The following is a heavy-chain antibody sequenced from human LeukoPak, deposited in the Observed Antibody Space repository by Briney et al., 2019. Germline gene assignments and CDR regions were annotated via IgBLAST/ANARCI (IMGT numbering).Heavy chain of an antibody. CDR2: ISGSGGST. D-gene: IGHD6-13*01. J-gene: IGHJ4*02. V-gene: IGHV3-23*01. CDR1: GFTFSSYA. CDR3: AKVPARGVDYSSSWWTPPHY. Sequence: GGSLRLSCAAAGFTFSSYAMSWVRQAPGKGLEWVSAISGSGGSTYYADSGEGRFTISRDNSKDPLYLQMNSLRAEDTAVYYCAKVPARGVDYSSSWWTPPHYWGQGTLVTVSS.